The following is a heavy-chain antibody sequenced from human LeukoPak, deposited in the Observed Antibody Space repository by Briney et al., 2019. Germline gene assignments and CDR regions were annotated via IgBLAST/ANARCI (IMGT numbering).Heavy chain of an antibody. Sequence: PGGSLRLSCAASGFTFNNYAMHWVRQGPGKGLEWVSLISGDGTRVYYADSMKGRFTISRDNSKNSLYLQMNSLRAEDTALYYCARGRNSGSYFTLDYWGQGTLVTVSS. CDR3: ARGRNSGSYFTLDY. J-gene: IGHJ4*02. CDR1: GFTFNNYA. V-gene: IGHV3-43*02. CDR2: ISGDGTRV. D-gene: IGHD1-26*01.